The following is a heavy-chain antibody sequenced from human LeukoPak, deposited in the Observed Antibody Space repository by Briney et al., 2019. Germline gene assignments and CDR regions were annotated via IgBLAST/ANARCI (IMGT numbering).Heavy chain of an antibody. D-gene: IGHD3-22*01. CDR1: GFTFSTYG. CDR3: VRDPSSSDYYFPYYYNYYYMDV. CDR2: ISGRADLT. V-gene: IGHV3-23*01. J-gene: IGHJ6*03. Sequence: GETLRLSCAASGFTFSTYGITWVRQAPGKGLEWVSAISGRADLTFYADSVKGRFTISRDNSKNTLYLQMNSLRAEDTAVYYCVRDPSSSDYYFPYYYNYYYMDVWGKGTTVTVSS.